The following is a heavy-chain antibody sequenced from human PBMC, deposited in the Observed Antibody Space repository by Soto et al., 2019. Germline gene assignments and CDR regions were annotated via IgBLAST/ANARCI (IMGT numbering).Heavy chain of an antibody. D-gene: IGHD6-13*01. V-gene: IGHV3-23*01. CDR3: AKETTAAVGDYFDS. Sequence: EVPLLESGGGLVQPGGSLRLSCVASGFTFSSYAISWVRQAPGKGPEWVAVISATGGTTYFADSVKGRFSISRDNSKNTLYLQLRSLRGEDTAVYYCAKETTAAVGDYFDSWGQGTQVTVSS. CDR2: ISATGGTT. J-gene: IGHJ4*02. CDR1: GFTFSSYA.